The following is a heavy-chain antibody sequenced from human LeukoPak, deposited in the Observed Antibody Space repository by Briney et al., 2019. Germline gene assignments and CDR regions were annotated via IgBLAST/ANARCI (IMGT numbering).Heavy chain of an antibody. CDR3: PRGYSGSYGRFDY. CDR2: IYYSGST. J-gene: IGHJ4*02. D-gene: IGHD1-26*01. CDR1: GGSISSYY. Sequence: SETLSLTCTVSGGSISSYYWSWIRQPPGKGLEWMGYIYYSGSTSYNPSLKSRVTISVDTSKNQFSLKLSSVTAAETAVYYCPRGYSGSYGRFDYWGQGTLVTVSS. V-gene: IGHV4-59*01.